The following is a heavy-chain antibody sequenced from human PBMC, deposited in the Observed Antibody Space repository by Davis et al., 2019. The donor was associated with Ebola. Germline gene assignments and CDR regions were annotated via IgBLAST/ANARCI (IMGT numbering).Heavy chain of an antibody. Sequence: PSETLSLTCAVYGGSFSGYYWSWIRQPPGKGLEWIGEINHSGSTNYNPSLKSRVTISVDTSKNKFSLKLSSVTAADTAVYYCARDLGFWSGYSHVTYGAFDYWGQGTLVTVSS. CDR3: ARDLGFWSGYSHVTYGAFDY. D-gene: IGHD3-3*01. CDR1: GGSFSGYY. V-gene: IGHV4-34*09. CDR2: INHSGST. J-gene: IGHJ4*02.